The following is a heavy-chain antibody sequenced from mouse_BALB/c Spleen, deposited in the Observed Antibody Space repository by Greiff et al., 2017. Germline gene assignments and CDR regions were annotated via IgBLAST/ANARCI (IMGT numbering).Heavy chain of an antibody. J-gene: IGHJ3*01. D-gene: IGHD2-2*01. V-gene: IGHV2-6-7*01. CDR3: ARDNGYVDWLAD. Sequence: QVQLKESGPGLVAPSQSLSITCTVSGFSLTGYGVNWVRQPPGKGLEWLGMIWGDGSTDYYSALKSRLSISKDNSKSQVFLKMNSLQTDDTARYYCARDNGYVDWLADWGQGTLVTVSA. CDR1: GFSLTGYG. CDR2: IWGDGST.